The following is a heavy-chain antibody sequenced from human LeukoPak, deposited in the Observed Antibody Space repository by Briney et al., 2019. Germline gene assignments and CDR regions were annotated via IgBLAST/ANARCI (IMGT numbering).Heavy chain of an antibody. Sequence: SVKVSCKASGGTFSSYTISWVRQAPGQGLEWMGGIIPILGIANYAQKFQGRVTITADKSTSTAYMELSSLRSEDTAVYYCAREVRDGYNYYFDYWGQGTLVIVSS. D-gene: IGHD5-24*01. J-gene: IGHJ4*02. V-gene: IGHV1-69*10. CDR1: GGTFSSYT. CDR2: IIPILGIA. CDR3: AREVRDGYNYYFDY.